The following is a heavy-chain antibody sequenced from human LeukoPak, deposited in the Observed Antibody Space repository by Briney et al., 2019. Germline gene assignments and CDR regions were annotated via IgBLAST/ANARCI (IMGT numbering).Heavy chain of an antibody. V-gene: IGHV4-34*01. D-gene: IGHD3-22*01. J-gene: IGHJ3*02. Sequence: PSETLSLTCAVYGGSFSGYYWSWMRQPPGKGLEWIGEINRSGSTKYNTSLKSRVTISVDTSKNQVSLKLSSMTAADTAVYYCARGMKWAYYYDSSGRRDDAFDIWGQGTMVTVSS. CDR3: ARGMKWAYYYDSSGRRDDAFDI. CDR2: INRSGST. CDR1: GGSFSGYY.